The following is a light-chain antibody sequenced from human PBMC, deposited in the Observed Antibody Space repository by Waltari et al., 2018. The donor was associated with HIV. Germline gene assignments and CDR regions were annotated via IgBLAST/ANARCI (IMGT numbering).Light chain of an antibody. V-gene: IGLV1-40*01. CDR1: SPNIGAGYD. CDR3: QSYDSRQSGFWV. CDR2: GNT. Sequence: QSVLTQPPSVSGAPGQRVTISCTGSSPNIGAGYDVHWYQQLPGTAPKLLIYGNTNRPSGVSDRCSGSKSGTSASLAITGLQAEDDADYYCQSYDSRQSGFWVFGGGTTLTVL. J-gene: IGLJ3*02.